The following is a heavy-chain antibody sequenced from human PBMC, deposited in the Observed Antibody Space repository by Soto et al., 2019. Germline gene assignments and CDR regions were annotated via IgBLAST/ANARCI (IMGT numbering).Heavy chain of an antibody. CDR2: ISSSSSTI. J-gene: IGHJ2*01. Sequence: EVQLVESGGGLVQPGGSLRLSCAASGFTFSSYSMNWVRQAPGKGLEWVSYISSSSSTIYYADSVKGRFTISRDNAKNSLYLQMNSLRDEDTAVYYCARDRSRSGFSTIFGVDRPSPKGYFDLWGRGTLVTVSS. CDR1: GFTFSSYS. D-gene: IGHD3-3*01. V-gene: IGHV3-48*02. CDR3: ARDRSRSGFSTIFGVDRPSPKGYFDL.